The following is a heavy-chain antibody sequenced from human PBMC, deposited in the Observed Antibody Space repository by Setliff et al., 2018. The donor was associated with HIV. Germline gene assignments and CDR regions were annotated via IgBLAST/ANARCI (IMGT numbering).Heavy chain of an antibody. Sequence: ASVKVSCKASGYTFTSYYMHWVRQAPGQGLQWMGIINPSGGSTTYAQKFQGRVTMTRDTSTTTIFMELSSLRSEDTAVYYCARDGYYNFWSGYGYYYYYMDVWG. D-gene: IGHD3-3*01. CDR2: INPSGGST. CDR1: GYTFTSYY. J-gene: IGHJ6*03. V-gene: IGHV1-46*01. CDR3: ARDGYYNFWSGYGYYYYYMDV.